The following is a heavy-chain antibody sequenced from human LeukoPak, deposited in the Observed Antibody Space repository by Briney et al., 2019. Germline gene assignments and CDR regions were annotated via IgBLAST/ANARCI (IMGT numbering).Heavy chain of an antibody. CDR2: IYSSGST. J-gene: IGHJ4*02. D-gene: IGHD2-2*01. Sequence: SETLSLTCTVSGGSISSYYWSWIRQPAGKGLEWIGRIYSSGSTNYNPPLKSRVTMSGDTSKNQISLKLSSVTAADTAVYYCARGGISTSLDYWGQGTLVTVSS. CDR3: ARGGISTSLDY. CDR1: GGSISSYY. V-gene: IGHV4-4*07.